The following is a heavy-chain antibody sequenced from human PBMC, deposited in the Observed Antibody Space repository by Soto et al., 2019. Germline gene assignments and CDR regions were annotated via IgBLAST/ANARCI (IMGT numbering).Heavy chain of an antibody. V-gene: IGHV4-59*08. CDR2: IYYSGST. CDR1: GGSISSYY. Sequence: PSETLSLTCTVSGGSISSYYWSWIRQPPGKGLEWIGYIYYSGSTNYSPSLKSRVTISVDTSKNQFSLKLSSVTAADTAVYYCARLRQDDYYYYGMDVWGQGTTVTVSS. D-gene: IGHD3-3*01. CDR3: ARLRQDDYYYYGMDV. J-gene: IGHJ6*02.